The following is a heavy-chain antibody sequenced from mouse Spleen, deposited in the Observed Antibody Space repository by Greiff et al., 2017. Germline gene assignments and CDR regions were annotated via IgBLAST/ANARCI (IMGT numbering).Heavy chain of an antibody. CDR2: IDPSDSYT. V-gene: IGHV1-50*01. D-gene: IGHD2-10*01. CDR3: ARYLLGYMDY. Sequence: QVQLQQPGAELVKPGASVKLSCKASGYTFTSYWMQWVKQRPGQGLEWIGEIDPSDSYTNYNQKFKGKATLTVDTSSSTAYMQLSSLTSEDSAVYYCARYLLGYMDYWGQGTSVTVSS. J-gene: IGHJ4*01. CDR1: GYTFTSYW.